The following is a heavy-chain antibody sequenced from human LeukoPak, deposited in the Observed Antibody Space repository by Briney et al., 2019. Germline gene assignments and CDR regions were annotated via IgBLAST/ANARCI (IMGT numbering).Heavy chain of an antibody. CDR1: GFTFSSYG. CDR3: AKDVERLDYFDY. V-gene: IGHV3-30*18. D-gene: IGHD3-9*01. J-gene: IGHJ4*02. Sequence: GGSLRLSCAASGFTFSSYGKHWVRQAPGKGLEWVAVISYDGSNKYYADSVKGRFTISRDNSKNTLYLQMNSLRAEDTAVYYYAKDVERLDYFDYWGQGTLVTVSS. CDR2: ISYDGSNK.